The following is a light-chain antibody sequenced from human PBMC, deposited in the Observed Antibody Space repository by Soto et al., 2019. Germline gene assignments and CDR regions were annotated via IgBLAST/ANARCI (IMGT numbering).Light chain of an antibody. CDR1: QSVSSSY. V-gene: IGKV3-20*01. CDR3: QQYGSSPGT. Sequence: EIVLTQSPGTLSLSPGERATLSCRASQSVSSSYLAWYQQKPGQAPRLLIYGASSRATGITDRFSGSGSGTDFTLTISKLDPEDFAGYYCQQYGSSPGTFGQGTKVEIK. CDR2: GAS. J-gene: IGKJ1*01.